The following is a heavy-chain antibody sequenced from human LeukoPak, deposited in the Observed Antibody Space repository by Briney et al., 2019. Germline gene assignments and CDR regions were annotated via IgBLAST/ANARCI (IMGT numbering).Heavy chain of an antibody. Sequence: GGSLRLSCAASGFTFSSYSMNWVRQAPGKGLEWVSSISSSSSYIYYADSEKGRFTISRDNAKNSLYLQMNSLRAEDTAVYYCARESRDGYNKYWGQGTLVTVSS. CDR2: ISSSSSYI. J-gene: IGHJ4*02. D-gene: IGHD5-24*01. CDR1: GFTFSSYS. V-gene: IGHV3-21*01. CDR3: ARESRDGYNKY.